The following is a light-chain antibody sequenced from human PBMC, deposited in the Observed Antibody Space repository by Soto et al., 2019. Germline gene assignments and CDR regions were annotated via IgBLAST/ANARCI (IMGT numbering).Light chain of an antibody. Sequence: DIQMTQSPSSASESVGDRVTISCRASEDINSRLAWYQKKPGNDPKLLIYAAFILQSGVPSRFSGYGSGTDFTLSISSLQTEDFATYYCQQADSFTITFGQGTRLEIK. CDR1: EDINSR. V-gene: IGKV1-12*01. J-gene: IGKJ5*01. CDR3: QQADSFTIT. CDR2: AAF.